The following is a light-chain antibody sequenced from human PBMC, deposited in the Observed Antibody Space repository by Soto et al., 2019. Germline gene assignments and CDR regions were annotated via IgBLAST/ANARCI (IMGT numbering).Light chain of an antibody. CDR2: LVS. V-gene: IGKV2-28*01. J-gene: IGKJ1*01. CDR3: MQALQSPWT. Sequence: EIAMTQSPHFLPVTPGEPASISCRSSQSLLHSNGYTYLHWFLQKPGQSPQLLIYLVSNRASGVPDRFSGSGSGTDFTLKISRVEAENVGIYYCMQALQSPWTFGQGTKVEIK. CDR1: QSLLHSNGYTY.